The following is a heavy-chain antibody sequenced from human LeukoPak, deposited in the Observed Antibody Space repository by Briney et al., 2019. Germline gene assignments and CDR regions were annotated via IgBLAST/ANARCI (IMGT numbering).Heavy chain of an antibody. J-gene: IGHJ4*02. Sequence: GGSLRLSCAASGFTFSSYWMSWVRQAPGKGLEWVANIKQDGSEKYYVDSVRGRFTISRDNAKNSLYLQMNSLRAEDTAVYYCARVMITFGGVIVLFDYWGQGTLVTVSP. CDR1: GFTFSSYW. CDR3: ARVMITFGGVIVLFDY. D-gene: IGHD3-16*02. CDR2: IKQDGSEK. V-gene: IGHV3-7*01.